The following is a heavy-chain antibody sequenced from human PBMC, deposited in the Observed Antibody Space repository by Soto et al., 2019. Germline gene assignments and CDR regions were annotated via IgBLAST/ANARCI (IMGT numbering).Heavy chain of an antibody. V-gene: IGHV1-69*02. CDR2: IIPILGIA. Sequence: QVQLVQSGAEVKKPGSSVKVSCKASGGTFSSYIISWVRQAPGQGLEWMGRIIPILGIANYAQKFQGRVTITADKSTSTAYMELSSVRSEDTAVYYCAPYDSSGYYYPYWGQGTLVTVSS. CDR3: APYDSSGYYYPY. CDR1: GGTFSSYI. J-gene: IGHJ4*02. D-gene: IGHD3-22*01.